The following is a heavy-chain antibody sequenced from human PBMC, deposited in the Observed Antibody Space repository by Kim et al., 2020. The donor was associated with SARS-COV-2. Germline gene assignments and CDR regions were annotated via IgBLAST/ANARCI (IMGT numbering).Heavy chain of an antibody. CDR3: ARLYFFNSTGYRAIAY. J-gene: IGHJ4*02. Sequence: GGSLRLSCAASGFAFGAFWMTWVRQAPGKGLEWVANIKEDGSEKYYVDSVRGRFTISRDNAKNSVHLKMNSLRAEDTAVYYCARLYFFNSTGYRAIAYWGQGTLVTVSS. V-gene: IGHV3-7*01. D-gene: IGHD3-22*01. CDR2: IKEDGSEK. CDR1: GFAFGAFW.